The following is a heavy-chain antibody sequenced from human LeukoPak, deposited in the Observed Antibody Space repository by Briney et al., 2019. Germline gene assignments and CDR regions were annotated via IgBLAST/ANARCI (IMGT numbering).Heavy chain of an antibody. CDR2: IFHSGST. J-gene: IGHJ4*02. CDR3: ARGLRPSYFDY. V-gene: IGHV4-59*01. CDR1: GASISSYY. Sequence: SETLSLTCTVSGASISSYYWSWIRQPPGKGLEWIGYIFHSGSTNYNPSLKSRVTISVDTSKNQFSLKLSSVTAADTAVYYCARGLRPSYFDYWGQGTLVTVSS.